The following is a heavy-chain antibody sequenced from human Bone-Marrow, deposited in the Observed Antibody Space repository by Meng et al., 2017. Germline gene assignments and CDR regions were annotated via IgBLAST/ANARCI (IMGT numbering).Heavy chain of an antibody. CDR2: IYHSGST. J-gene: IGHJ4*02. D-gene: IGHD6-19*01. CDR3: DGSSAVAGNIDY. CDR1: GGSISSYY. Sequence: GSLRLSCTVSGGSISSYYWSWIRQPPGKGLEWIGSIYHSGSTYYNPSLKSRVTISVDTSKNQFSLKLSSVTAADTAVYYCDGSSAVAGNIDYWGQGTLVTVSS. V-gene: IGHV4-59*04.